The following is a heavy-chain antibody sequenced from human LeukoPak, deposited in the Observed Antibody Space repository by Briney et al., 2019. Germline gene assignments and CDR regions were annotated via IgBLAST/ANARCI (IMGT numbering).Heavy chain of an antibody. CDR2: IYYSGST. Sequence: PSETLSLTCTVSGGSISSYYWSWIRQPPGKGLEWIGYIYYSGSTNYDPSLKSRVTISVDTSKNQFSLKLSSVTAADTAVYYCARGIAVAASYYFDYWGQGTLVTVSS. J-gene: IGHJ4*02. CDR3: ARGIAVAASYYFDY. V-gene: IGHV4-59*01. D-gene: IGHD6-19*01. CDR1: GGSISSYY.